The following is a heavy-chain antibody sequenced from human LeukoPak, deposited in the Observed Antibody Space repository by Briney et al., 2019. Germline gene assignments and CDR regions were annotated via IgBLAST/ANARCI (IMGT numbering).Heavy chain of an antibody. CDR3: AKRLWGVGDGAAPDPIDY. V-gene: IGHV3-23*01. CDR2: ITGGGGSK. Sequence: GGSLRLSCAASGFTFSSHAMGWVRQAPGKGLEGVAVITGGGGSKNYADSVRGRFTISRDNFKNTLYLQMNSLGAEDTATYYCAKRLWGVGDGAAPDPIDYWGQGTLVTVSS. J-gene: IGHJ4*02. D-gene: IGHD2-21*01. CDR1: GFTFSSHA.